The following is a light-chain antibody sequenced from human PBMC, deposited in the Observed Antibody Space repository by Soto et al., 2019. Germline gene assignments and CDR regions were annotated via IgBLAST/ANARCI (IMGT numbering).Light chain of an antibody. CDR2: DAS. V-gene: IGKV3-20*01. CDR3: QQYGISPAWT. CDR1: QSVSSTY. J-gene: IGKJ1*01. Sequence: EIVLPQSPGTLSLSPGERDTLSCRASQSVSSTYLAWYQQKPGQAPRLLIYDASSRATGIPDRFSGSGSGTDFTLTISRLEPEDCAVYYGQQYGISPAWTFVQGTNVESK.